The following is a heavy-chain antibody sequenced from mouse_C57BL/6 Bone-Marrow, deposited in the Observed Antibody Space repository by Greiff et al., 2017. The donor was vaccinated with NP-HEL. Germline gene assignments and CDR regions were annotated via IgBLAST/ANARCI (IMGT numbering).Heavy chain of an antibody. CDR3: ARYQPPVYFDY. CDR1: GFTFSSYA. V-gene: IGHV5-4*03. Sequence: EVKVVEPGGGLVKPGGSLKLSCAASGFTFSSYAMSWVRQTPEKRLEWVGTISAGGSYTYYPDNVKGRFTISRDNAKNNLYMQMSHLKTEDTAMDYCARYQPPVYFDYGGQGTTLTVSA. D-gene: IGHD6-1*01. CDR2: ISAGGSYT. J-gene: IGHJ2*01.